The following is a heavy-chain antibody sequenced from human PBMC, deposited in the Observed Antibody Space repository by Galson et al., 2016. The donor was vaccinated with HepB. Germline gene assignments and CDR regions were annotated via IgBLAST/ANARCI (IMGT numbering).Heavy chain of an antibody. Sequence: ETLSLTCAVNGGSFSAYFWTWIRQPPGKGLEWIGEIDYSGNTKYNPSLKGRFTMSVDTSKTQFSLTLSSVTAADTAVYYCARDSGYTTGWFGYWGQGTLVTVSS. CDR1: GGSFSAYF. CDR2: IDYSGNT. V-gene: IGHV4-34*01. J-gene: IGHJ4*02. D-gene: IGHD2-8*02. CDR3: ARDSGYTTGWFGY.